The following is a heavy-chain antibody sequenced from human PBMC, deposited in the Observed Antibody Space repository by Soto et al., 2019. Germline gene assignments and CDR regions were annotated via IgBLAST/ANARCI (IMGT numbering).Heavy chain of an antibody. CDR1: GGTFSSYT. Sequence: GASVKVSCKASGGTFSSYTISWVRQAPGQGLEWMGRIIPILGIANYAQKFQGRVTITADKSTSTAYMELSSLRSEDTAVYYCARGEAEDAFDIWGQGTMVTVSS. J-gene: IGHJ3*02. V-gene: IGHV1-69*02. CDR3: ARGEAEDAFDI. CDR2: IIPILGIA.